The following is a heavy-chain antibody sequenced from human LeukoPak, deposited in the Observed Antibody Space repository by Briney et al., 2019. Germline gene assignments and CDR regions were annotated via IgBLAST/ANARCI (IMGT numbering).Heavy chain of an antibody. CDR3: ARVHHYYGSGSPFDY. J-gene: IGHJ4*02. D-gene: IGHD3-10*01. Sequence: AASVKVSCKASGYTFTSYGISWVRQAPGQGLEWMGWISAYNGNTNYAQKLQGRVTMTTDTSTSTAYMELRSLRSDDTAVYYCARVHHYYGSGSPFDYWGQGTLVTVSS. CDR2: ISAYNGNT. V-gene: IGHV1-18*01. CDR1: GYTFTSYG.